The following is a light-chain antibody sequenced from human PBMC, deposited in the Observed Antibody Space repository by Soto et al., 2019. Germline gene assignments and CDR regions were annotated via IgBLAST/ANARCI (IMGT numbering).Light chain of an antibody. V-gene: IGKV1-39*01. CDR2: AAS. CDR1: QTISKY. Sequence: DIQMTQSPSSLSASVGDRVTITCQSSQTISKYLSWYQQKPGKAPKLLIYAASNLQSGVPSRFSGAASGTDFTLTISSLQPEDFATYYCQQSFSNPRTFGQGTKVDIK. CDR3: QQSFSNPRT. J-gene: IGKJ2*01.